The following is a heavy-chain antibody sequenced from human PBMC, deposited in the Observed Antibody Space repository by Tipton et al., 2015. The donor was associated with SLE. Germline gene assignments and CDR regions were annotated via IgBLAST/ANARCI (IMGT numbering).Heavy chain of an antibody. CDR2: ISAYNGNT. V-gene: IGHV1-18*04. Sequence: QSGAEVKKPGASVKDSCKASGYTFTSYGISWVRQAPGQGLEWLGWISAYNGNTNYAQKLQGRATMTTDTSTSTAYMELRSLRSDDTAVYYCARKYYDFWSGYQPFGYWGQGTLVTGSS. D-gene: IGHD3-3*01. J-gene: IGHJ4*01. CDR1: GYTFTSYG. CDR3: ARKYYDFWSGYQPFGY.